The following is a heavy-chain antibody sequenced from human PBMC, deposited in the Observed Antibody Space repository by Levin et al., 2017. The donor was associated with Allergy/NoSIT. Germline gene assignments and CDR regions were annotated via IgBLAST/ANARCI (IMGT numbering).Heavy chain of an antibody. J-gene: IGHJ4*02. Sequence: ASVKVSCSVSGYTFSDYYIHWIRQTPGQGLEWIGWIDPTRGATQFAEKFHARVVLTRDSSISTAYMELGKLRSDDTALYYCARGGATSNDYWGQGALVTVSS. CDR3: ARGGATSNDY. V-gene: IGHV1-2*02. D-gene: IGHD2-2*01. CDR1: GYTFSDYY. CDR2: IDPTRGAT.